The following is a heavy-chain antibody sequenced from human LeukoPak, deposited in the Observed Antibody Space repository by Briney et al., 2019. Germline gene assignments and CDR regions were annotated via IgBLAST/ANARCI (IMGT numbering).Heavy chain of an antibody. V-gene: IGHV1-46*01. CDR3: ARGYSSGWSGQDFDY. J-gene: IGHJ4*02. D-gene: IGHD6-19*01. CDR1: GYTFTGYY. Sequence: ASVKVSCKASGYTFTGYYMHWVRQAPGQGLQWMGIINPSGGSTTYAQKFQGRVTMTRDTSTSTVYMELSSLRSEDTAVYYCARGYSSGWSGQDFDYWGQGTLVTVSS. CDR2: INPSGGST.